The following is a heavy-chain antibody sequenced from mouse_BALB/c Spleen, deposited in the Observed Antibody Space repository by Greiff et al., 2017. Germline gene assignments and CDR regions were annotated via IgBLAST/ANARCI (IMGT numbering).Heavy chain of an antibody. CDR1: GFSLTSYG. CDR2: IWAGGST. V-gene: IGHV2-9*02. J-gene: IGHJ3*01. D-gene: IGHD2-3*01. CDR3: ARVGDGYLDAY. Sequence: VKLVESGPGLVAPSQSLSITCTVSGFSLTSYGVHWVRQPPGKGLEWLGVIWAGGSTNYNSALMSRLSISKDNSKSQVFLKMNSLQTDDTAMYYCARVGDGYLDAYWGQGTLVTVSA.